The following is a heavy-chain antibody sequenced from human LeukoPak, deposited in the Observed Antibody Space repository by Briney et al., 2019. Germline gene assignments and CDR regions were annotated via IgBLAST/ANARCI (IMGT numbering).Heavy chain of an antibody. CDR3: ARTLLRATGGGFDP. V-gene: IGHV4-59*01. D-gene: IGHD3-16*01. CDR1: GGSISSYY. J-gene: IGHJ5*02. CDR2: IYYSGST. Sequence: PSETLSLTCSVSGGSISSYYWSWIRLPPGKGLEWIGNIYYSGSTNYNPSLKSRVIILVDASKTQFSLRLRSVTAADTAVYYCARTLLRATGGGFDPWGQGTLVTVSS.